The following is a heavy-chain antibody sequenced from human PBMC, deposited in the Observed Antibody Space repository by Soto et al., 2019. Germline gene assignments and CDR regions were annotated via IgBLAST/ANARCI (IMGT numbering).Heavy chain of an antibody. J-gene: IGHJ6*02. CDR2: IYYSGST. CDR3: AREEIYGSGSPLGTGYYYYGMDV. Sequence: QVQLQESGPGLVKPSQTLSLTCTVSGGSISSGDYYWSWIRQPPGKGLEWIGYIYYSGSTYYNPSLKSRVTITVDTSKNQFSLKLSSVTAADTAVYYCAREEIYGSGSPLGTGYYYYGMDVWGQGTTVTVSS. V-gene: IGHV4-30-4*01. D-gene: IGHD3-10*01. CDR1: GGSISSGDYY.